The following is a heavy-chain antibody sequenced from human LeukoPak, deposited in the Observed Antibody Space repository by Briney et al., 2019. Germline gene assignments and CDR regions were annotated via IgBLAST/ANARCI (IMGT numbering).Heavy chain of an antibody. Sequence: ASVKVSCKASGYTFTSYYMHWVRQAPGQGLEWMGIINPSGGSTSCAQKFQGRVTMTRDTSKNQFSLKLSSVTAADTAVYYCARGPYDSSGYGYWGQGTLVTVSS. J-gene: IGHJ4*02. CDR3: ARGPYDSSGYGY. V-gene: IGHV1-46*01. CDR1: GYTFTSYY. CDR2: INPSGGST. D-gene: IGHD3-22*01.